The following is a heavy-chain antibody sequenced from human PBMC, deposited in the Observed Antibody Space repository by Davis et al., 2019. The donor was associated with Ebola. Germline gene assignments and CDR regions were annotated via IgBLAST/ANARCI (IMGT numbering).Heavy chain of an antibody. V-gene: IGHV3-23*01. CDR2: IRGSGDST. J-gene: IGHJ4*02. Sequence: GESLKISCAASGFAFSSYAMNWLRQAPGKGLEWVSYIRGSGDSTYYADSVKGRFTISRDNSKNMLFLQMDGLRADDTAVYYCAKGDRTTLYYDTCHDYWGQGTLVTVSA. D-gene: IGHD3-22*01. CDR1: GFAFSSYA. CDR3: AKGDRTTLYYDTCHDY.